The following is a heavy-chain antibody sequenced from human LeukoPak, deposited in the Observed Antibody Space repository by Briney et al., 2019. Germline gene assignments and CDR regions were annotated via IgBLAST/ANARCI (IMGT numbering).Heavy chain of an antibody. V-gene: IGHV3-74*01. Sequence: GGSLRLSCGASGFTFSSYWMNWVRQAPGKGLVWVSRIASDGSSTTYADSVKGRFSISRDNAKNTLYLQMNSLRVEDTAVYYCARGRPHGNDYWGQGTLVTVSS. CDR1: GFTFSSYW. CDR2: IASDGSST. D-gene: IGHD4-23*01. J-gene: IGHJ4*02. CDR3: ARGRPHGNDY.